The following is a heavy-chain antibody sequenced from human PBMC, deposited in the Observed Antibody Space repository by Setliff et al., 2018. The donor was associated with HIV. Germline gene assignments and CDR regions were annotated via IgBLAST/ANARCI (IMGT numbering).Heavy chain of an antibody. Sequence: ASVKVSCKASGYTFTSYGISWVRQAPGQGLEWMGWISAYNGNTNYAQKFQGRVTLTTDTSTSTAYMDLRSLRSDDTAVYYCARYSGIYYYYYYMDVWGKGTTVTVSS. J-gene: IGHJ6*03. CDR1: GYTFTSYG. V-gene: IGHV1-18*01. D-gene: IGHD1-26*01. CDR2: ISAYNGNT. CDR3: ARYSGIYYYYYYMDV.